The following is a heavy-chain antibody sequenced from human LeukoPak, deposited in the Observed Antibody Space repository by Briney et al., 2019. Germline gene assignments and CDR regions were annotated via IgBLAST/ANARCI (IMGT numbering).Heavy chain of an antibody. CDR1: GFTFSSYA. J-gene: IGHJ3*02. CDR3: ARDHQLLWFGDAFDI. D-gene: IGHD3-10*01. Sequence: PGGSLRLSCAASGFTFSSYAMSWVRQAPGKGLEWVSAISGSGGSTYYADSVKGRFTISRDNSKNTLYLQMNSLRAEDTAVYYCARDHQLLWFGDAFDIWGQGTMVTVSS. V-gene: IGHV3-23*01. CDR2: ISGSGGST.